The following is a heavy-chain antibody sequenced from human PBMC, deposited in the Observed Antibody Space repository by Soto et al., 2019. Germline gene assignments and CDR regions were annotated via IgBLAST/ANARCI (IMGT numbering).Heavy chain of an antibody. D-gene: IGHD5-12*01. CDR1: GYTLTELS. V-gene: IGHV1-24*01. Sequence: ASVKVSCKVSGYTLTELSMHWVRQAPGKGLEWMGGFDPEDGEKIYAQKVQGRVTMTEDTSTDTAYMELSSLRSEDTAVYYCATVILPIVAPSSFKKYYYYMDVWGKGTTVTVSS. CDR2: FDPEDGEK. J-gene: IGHJ6*03. CDR3: ATVILPIVAPSSFKKYYYYMDV.